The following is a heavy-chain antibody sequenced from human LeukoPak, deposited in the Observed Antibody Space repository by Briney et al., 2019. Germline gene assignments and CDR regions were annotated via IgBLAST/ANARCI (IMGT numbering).Heavy chain of an antibody. J-gene: IGHJ6*02. V-gene: IGHV4-4*09. CDR1: GVTFSSYD. CDR2: IYTDGST. Sequence: PSGTLSLTCTVSGVTFSSYDGSWIRQPPGKGLEWIGYIYTDGSTNYNPSLKSRVTISVDTSKNQFSLKLSSVTAADTAVYYCARQATVRTVLTPGYYYYGMDVWGQGTTVTVSS. D-gene: IGHD4-17*01. CDR3: ARQATVRTVLTPGYYYYGMDV.